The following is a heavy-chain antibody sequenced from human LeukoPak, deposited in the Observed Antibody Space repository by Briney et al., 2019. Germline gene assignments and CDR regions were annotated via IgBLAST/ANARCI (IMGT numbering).Heavy chain of an antibody. CDR1: GGSISNYY. V-gene: IGHV4-59*08. J-gene: IGHJ4*02. D-gene: IGHD2-15*01. CDR3: ARRDIDYCIDY. CDR2: IYYSGNT. Sequence: PSETLSLTCTVSGGSISNYYWSWIRQPPGKGLDWIGYIYYSGNTKYNPSLKNRVTVSLDTSKNQFSLKLTSVTAADTAVYYCARRDIDYCIDYWGQGTLVTVSS.